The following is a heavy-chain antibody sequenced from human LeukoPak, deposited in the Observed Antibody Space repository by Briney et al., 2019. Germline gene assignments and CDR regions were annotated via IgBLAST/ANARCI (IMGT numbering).Heavy chain of an antibody. CDR2: ISSSSSYI. D-gene: IGHD2-21*02. J-gene: IGHJ3*02. Sequence: KPGGSLRLSCAASGFTFGSYSMNWVRQAPGKGLEWVSSISSSSSYIYYADSVKGRFTISRDNAKNSLYLQMNSLRAEDTAVYYCARVQEATYCGGDCYPRAWDAFDIWGQGTMVTVSS. V-gene: IGHV3-21*01. CDR3: ARVQEATYCGGDCYPRAWDAFDI. CDR1: GFTFGSYS.